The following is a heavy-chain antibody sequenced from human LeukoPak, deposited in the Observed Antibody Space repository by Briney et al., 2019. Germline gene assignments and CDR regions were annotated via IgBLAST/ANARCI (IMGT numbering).Heavy chain of an antibody. Sequence: PPGSLRLSCAASGFTFTSFSMNWVRPAPRKGLECVSSVRSIRCYIYFGDSVEGRFTISRDNAKNSLYLQMNSRRAEDTAIYYCARGMVETDYWGQGTLVTVSS. V-gene: IGHV3-21*04. CDR3: ARGMVETDY. CDR1: GFTFTSFS. CDR2: VRSIRCYI. D-gene: IGHD2-8*01. J-gene: IGHJ4*02.